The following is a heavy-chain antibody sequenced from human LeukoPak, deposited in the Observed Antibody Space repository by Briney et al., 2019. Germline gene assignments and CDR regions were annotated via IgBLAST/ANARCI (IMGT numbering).Heavy chain of an antibody. V-gene: IGHV4-61*02. D-gene: IGHD1-14*01. J-gene: IGHJ5*02. Sequence: SQTLSLTCTVSGGSINSGPYYWSWLQLPAGKGLQWIGRVYSSGSSYNPSLKSRVTISIDTSENQFSLKLDSVTAADTAVYFCARELDHSSNWFDPWGQGALVTVSS. CDR3: ARELDHSSNWFDP. CDR2: VYSSGS. CDR1: GGSINSGPYY.